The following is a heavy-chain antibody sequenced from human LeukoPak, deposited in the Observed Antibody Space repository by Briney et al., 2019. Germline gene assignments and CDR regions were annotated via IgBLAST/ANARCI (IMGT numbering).Heavy chain of an antibody. V-gene: IGHV1-18*01. CDR1: GYTFTSFG. J-gene: IGHJ5*02. CDR3: GSCGYFDCLNWFDP. Sequence: ASVKLSCKASGYTFTSFGISCVCEAPGEGLEWMGGISASIGTTTSAQQPQGRVPMTTDTSRSTAYMELRSLRSDAPAVNSGGSCGYFDCLNWFDPWGQGTLVTVSS. CDR2: ISASIGTT. D-gene: IGHD3-9*01.